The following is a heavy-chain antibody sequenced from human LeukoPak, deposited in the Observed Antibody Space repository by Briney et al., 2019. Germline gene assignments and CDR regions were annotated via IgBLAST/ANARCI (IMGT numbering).Heavy chain of an antibody. V-gene: IGHV1-69*04. Sequence: SVKASCKASGGTFSSYTISWARQAPGQGLEWMGRIIPILGIANYAQKFQGRVTITADKSTSTAYMELSSLRSEDTAVYYCARDLRVAGPSLFDYWGQGTLVTVSS. D-gene: IGHD6-19*01. CDR3: ARDLRVAGPSLFDY. CDR1: GGTFSSYT. CDR2: IIPILGIA. J-gene: IGHJ4*02.